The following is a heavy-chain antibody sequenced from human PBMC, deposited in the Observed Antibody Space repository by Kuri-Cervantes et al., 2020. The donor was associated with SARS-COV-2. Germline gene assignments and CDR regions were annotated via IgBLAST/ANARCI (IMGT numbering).Heavy chain of an antibody. CDR1: GFTFSSYG. V-gene: IGHV3-30*18. D-gene: IGHD5-24*01. CDR3: AKGQMATTTAGVFDY. Sequence: GGSLRLSCAASGFTFSSYGMHWVRQAPGKGLEWVAVISYDGSNKYYADSVKGRFTISRDNSKNTLYLQMNSLRAEDTAVYYCAKGQMATTTAGVFDYWGQGSLITFSS. CDR2: ISYDGSNK. J-gene: IGHJ4*02.